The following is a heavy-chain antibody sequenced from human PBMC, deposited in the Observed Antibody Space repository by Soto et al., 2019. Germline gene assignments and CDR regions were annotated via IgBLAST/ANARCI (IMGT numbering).Heavy chain of an antibody. CDR1: GFTFSSYA. CDR3: ATPTPYYVFWSGYLDAFDI. D-gene: IGHD3-3*01. J-gene: IGHJ3*02. Sequence: EVQLLESGGGLVQPGGSLRLSCAASGFTFSSYAMSWVRQAPGKWLEWVSAISGSGGSIYYADSVKGRFTISRDNSKNSLHLQMNSLRAEDTSVNYCATPTPYYVFWSGYLDAFDIWGQGTIVTVSS. CDR2: ISGSGGSI. V-gene: IGHV3-23*01.